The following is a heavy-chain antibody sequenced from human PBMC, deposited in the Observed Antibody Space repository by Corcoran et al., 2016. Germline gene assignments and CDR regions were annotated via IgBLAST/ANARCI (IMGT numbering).Heavy chain of an antibody. J-gene: IGHJ6*02. CDR2: IIPIFGTA. V-gene: IGHV1-69*01. CDR1: GGTFSSYA. CDR3: ARGKDIVVVVAATNYYYGMDV. D-gene: IGHD2-15*01. Sequence: QVQLVQSGAEVKKPGSSVKVSCKASGGTFSSYAISWVRQAPGQGLEWMGGIIPIFGTANYAQKFQGRVTITADESTSTAYMELSSLRSEDTAVYYCARGKDIVVVVAATNYYYGMDVWGQGTTVTVSS.